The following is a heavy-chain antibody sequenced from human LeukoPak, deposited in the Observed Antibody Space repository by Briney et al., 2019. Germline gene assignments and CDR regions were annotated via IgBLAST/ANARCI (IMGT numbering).Heavy chain of an antibody. J-gene: IGHJ4*02. CDR2: IKEDESAK. CDR1: GFTFSTYW. Sequence: GGSLRLSCAASGFTFSTYWMAWVRQAPEKGLEWVANIKEDESAKHQADSVKGRFTISRDNAQNSVYLQMSSLRGEDSAVYYCARDVGGSLDHWGRGTLVTVSS. D-gene: IGHD1-26*01. CDR3: ARDVGGSLDH. V-gene: IGHV3-7*01.